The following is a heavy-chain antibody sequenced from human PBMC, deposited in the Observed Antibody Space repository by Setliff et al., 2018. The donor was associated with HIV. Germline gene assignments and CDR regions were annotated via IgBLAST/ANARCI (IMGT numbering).Heavy chain of an antibody. Sequence: ASVKVSCKASGYTFTTYSLHWVRQAPGQSLEWMGWINVGKGHTKYSQDLQGRITITRDTTANTAYMELSSLRSDDTAVYYCARDRMVRGESGLDDYYYYMDVWGKGTTVTV. CDR3: ARDRMVRGESGLDDYYYYMDV. CDR2: INVGKGHT. D-gene: IGHD3-10*01. V-gene: IGHV1-3*01. J-gene: IGHJ6*03. CDR1: GYTFTTYS.